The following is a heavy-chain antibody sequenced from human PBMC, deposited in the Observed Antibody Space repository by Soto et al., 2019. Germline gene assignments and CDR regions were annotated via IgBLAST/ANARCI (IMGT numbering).Heavy chain of an antibody. Sequence: VKVSCKASGFTFTSSAMQWVRQARGQRLEWIGWIVVGSGNTNYAQKFQERVTITRDMSTSTAYMELSSLRSEDTAVYYCAADKRDCSGGSCYSYWFDPWGQGTLVTVSS. CDR3: AADKRDCSGGSCYSYWFDP. D-gene: IGHD2-15*01. CDR1: GFTFTSSA. V-gene: IGHV1-58*02. CDR2: IVVGSGNT. J-gene: IGHJ5*02.